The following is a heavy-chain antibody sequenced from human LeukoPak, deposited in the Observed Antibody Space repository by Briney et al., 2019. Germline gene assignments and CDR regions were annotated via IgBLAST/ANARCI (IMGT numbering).Heavy chain of an antibody. J-gene: IGHJ4*02. CDR1: GFTFSSYS. V-gene: IGHV3-48*04. D-gene: IGHD2-21*01. CDR3: ARGILARVDY. CDR2: ISSSSSTI. Sequence: GGSLRLSCAASGFTFSSYSMNWVRQAPGKGLEWVSYISSSSSTIYYADSVKGRLTISRDNAKNSLYLQMNSLRAEDTAVYYCARGILARVDYWGQGTLVTVSS.